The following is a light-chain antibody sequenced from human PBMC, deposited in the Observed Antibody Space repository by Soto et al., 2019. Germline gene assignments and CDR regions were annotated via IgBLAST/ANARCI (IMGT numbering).Light chain of an antibody. CDR3: CSYAGSYPG. CDR1: SSDVGGYNY. Sequence: QSALTQPRSVSGSPGQSVTISCTGTSSDVGGYNYVSWYQQHPGKAPKLMIYDVSKRPSGVPDRLSGSKSGNTASLTIYGPQAEDEADYYCCSYAGSYPGFGTGTKVTVL. V-gene: IGLV2-11*01. CDR2: DVS. J-gene: IGLJ1*01.